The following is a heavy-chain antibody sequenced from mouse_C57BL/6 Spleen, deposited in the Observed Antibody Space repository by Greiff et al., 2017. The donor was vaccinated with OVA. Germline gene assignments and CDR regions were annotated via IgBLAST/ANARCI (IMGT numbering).Heavy chain of an antibody. D-gene: IGHD2-10*01. Sequence: EVKVVESGGGLVKPGGSLKLSCAASGFTFSDYGMHWVRQAPEKGLEWVAYISSGSSTIYYADTVKGRFTISRDNAKNTLFLQMTSLRSEDTAMYYCASPFYGNYWYFDVWGTGTTVTVSS. CDR3: ASPFYGNYWYFDV. V-gene: IGHV5-17*01. CDR1: GFTFSDYG. J-gene: IGHJ1*03. CDR2: ISSGSSTI.